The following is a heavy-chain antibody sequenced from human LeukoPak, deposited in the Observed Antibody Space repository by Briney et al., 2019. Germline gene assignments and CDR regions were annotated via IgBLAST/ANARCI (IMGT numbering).Heavy chain of an antibody. D-gene: IGHD3-22*01. CDR2: IEHDGSTK. V-gene: IGHV3-7*01. CDR1: GFSFSSYW. Sequence: GGSLRLSCTVSGFSFSSYWMSWVRQAPGKGLERVANIEHDGSTKFYLDSVKGRFTISRDNAMSSLYLQMDSLRAEDTAVYYCARGDTSGYYYRFFDYWGQGTLVTVSS. CDR3: ARGDTSGYYYRFFDY. J-gene: IGHJ4*02.